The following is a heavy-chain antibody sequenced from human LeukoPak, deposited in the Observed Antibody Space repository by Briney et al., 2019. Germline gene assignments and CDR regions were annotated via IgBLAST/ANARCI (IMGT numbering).Heavy chain of an antibody. Sequence: GGSLRLSCAASGFTFSSYAMNWVRQAPGKGLEWVAVITCGGSNKYYADSVKGRFTISRDNSKNTLYLQMNSLRAEDTAVYYCAREGLIWGQGTMVTVSS. V-gene: IGHV3-30-3*01. D-gene: IGHD3/OR15-3a*01. CDR3: AREGLI. CDR1: GFTFSSYA. CDR2: ITCGGSNK. J-gene: IGHJ3*02.